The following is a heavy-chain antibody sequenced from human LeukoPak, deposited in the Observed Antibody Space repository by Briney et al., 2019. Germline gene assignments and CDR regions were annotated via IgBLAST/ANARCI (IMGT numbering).Heavy chain of an antibody. Sequence: ASVKVSCKASGYTFTSYDINWVRQATGQGLEWMGWMNPNSGNTGYAQKFQGRVTMTRNTSISTAYMELSSLRSEDTAVYYCARGILWFGELSHYYYYYYMDVWGKGTTVTISS. CDR2: MNPNSGNT. V-gene: IGHV1-8*01. CDR3: ARGILWFGELSHYYYYYYMDV. CDR1: GYTFTSYD. D-gene: IGHD3-10*01. J-gene: IGHJ6*03.